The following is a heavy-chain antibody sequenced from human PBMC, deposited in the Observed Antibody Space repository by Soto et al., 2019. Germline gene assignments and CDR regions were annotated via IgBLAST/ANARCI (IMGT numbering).Heavy chain of an antibody. Sequence: SETLSLTCAVYGGSFSGYYWSWIRQPPGKGLEWIGEINHSGSTNYNPSLKSRVTISVDTSKNQFSLKLSSVTAADTAVYYCARGINLGSGRYRDYFDYWGQGTLVTVSS. CDR1: GGSFSGYY. V-gene: IGHV4-34*01. CDR2: INHSGST. J-gene: IGHJ4*02. D-gene: IGHD6-19*01. CDR3: ARGINLGSGRYRDYFDY.